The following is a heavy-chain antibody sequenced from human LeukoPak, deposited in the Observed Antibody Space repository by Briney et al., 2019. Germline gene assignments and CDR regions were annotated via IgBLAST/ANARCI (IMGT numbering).Heavy chain of an antibody. Sequence: GGSLRLSCVASGFTFGKYWMSWVRQTPEKGLDWVAHISPDGGQEFYVDSVRGRFTISRDNAKNSLYLQMNNLRGEDTAMYFCARWRGGQSEFDLWGQGTLVTVSS. D-gene: IGHD3-16*01. CDR3: ARWRGGQSEFDL. CDR2: ISPDGGQE. J-gene: IGHJ4*02. CDR1: GFTFGKYW. V-gene: IGHV3-7*01.